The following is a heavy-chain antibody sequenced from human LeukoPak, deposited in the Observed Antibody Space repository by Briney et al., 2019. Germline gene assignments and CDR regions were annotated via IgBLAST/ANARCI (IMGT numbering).Heavy chain of an antibody. J-gene: IGHJ4*02. V-gene: IGHV4-59*01. CDR3: ARGALHNSGWPYFDF. CDR1: GGSISNYY. CDR2: IYDSGST. D-gene: IGHD6-19*01. Sequence: ASETLSLTCTVSGGSISNYYWSWIRQPPGKGLEWIGYIYDSGSTIYNPSLKSRVTISLDTSKNQFSLKLNSVSAADTAVYYCARGALHNSGWPYFDFWGQGTLVTVSS.